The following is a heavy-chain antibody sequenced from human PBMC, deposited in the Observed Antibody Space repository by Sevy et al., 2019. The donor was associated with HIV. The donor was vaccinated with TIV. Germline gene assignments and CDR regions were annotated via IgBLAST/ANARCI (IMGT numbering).Heavy chain of an antibody. J-gene: IGHJ6*02. D-gene: IGHD3-3*01. CDR2: MNPNSGNT. Sequence: ASVKVSCKASGYTFTSYDMNWVRQATGQGLEWMGWMNPNSGNTGYAQKFQGRVTMTRNTSISTAYMELSSLRSEDTAVYYCARYYDFWSGYPGLYYYYGMDVWGQGTTVTVSS. CDR1: GYTFTSYD. V-gene: IGHV1-8*01. CDR3: ARYYDFWSGYPGLYYYYGMDV.